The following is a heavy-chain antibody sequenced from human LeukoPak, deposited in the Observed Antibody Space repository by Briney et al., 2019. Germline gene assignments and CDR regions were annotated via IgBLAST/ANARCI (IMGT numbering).Heavy chain of an antibody. J-gene: IGHJ4*02. D-gene: IGHD3-10*02. CDR2: ISLNGGAT. V-gene: IGHV3-20*04. CDR3: VQSITMFIG. CDR1: GFTFDEYG. Sequence: RPGGPLRLSCAASGFTFDEYGMSWVRQAQGKGLEWVSGISLNGGATGYADSVKGRFTISRDNGKNSLYLQMNSLRAEDTALYYCVQSITMFIGWGQGTLVTVSS.